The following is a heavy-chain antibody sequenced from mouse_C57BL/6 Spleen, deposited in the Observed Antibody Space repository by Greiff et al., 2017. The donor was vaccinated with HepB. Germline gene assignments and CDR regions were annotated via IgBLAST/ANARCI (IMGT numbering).Heavy chain of an antibody. CDR1: GYTFTSYT. D-gene: IGHD1-1*01. V-gene: IGHV1-4*01. CDR3: ARSSTVVACCPFDY. J-gene: IGHJ2*01. CDR2: INPSSGYT. Sequence: QVHVKQSGAELARPGASVKMSCKASGYTFTSYTMHWVKQRPGQGLEWIGYINPSSGYTKYNQKFKDKATLTADKSSSTAYMQLSSLTSEDSAVYYCARSSTVVACCPFDYWGQGTTLTVSS.